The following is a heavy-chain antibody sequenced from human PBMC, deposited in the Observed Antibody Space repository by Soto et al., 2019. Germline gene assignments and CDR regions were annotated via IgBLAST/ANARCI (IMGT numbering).Heavy chain of an antibody. D-gene: IGHD2-15*01. CDR3: ARENDGWRV. V-gene: IGHV3-21*06. Sequence: EVQLVESGGGLVKPGGSLRLSCAASGFTFNSYGMNWVRQAPGKGLEWVSSISSSSTYMYYADSVKGRFTVSRENAKNSLYLQMNSLRDEDTAVYYCARENDGWRVWGQGTTVTVSS. CDR2: ISSSSTYM. CDR1: GFTFNSYG. J-gene: IGHJ6*02.